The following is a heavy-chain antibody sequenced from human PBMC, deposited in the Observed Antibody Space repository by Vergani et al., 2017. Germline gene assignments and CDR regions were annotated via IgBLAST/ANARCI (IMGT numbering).Heavy chain of an antibody. D-gene: IGHD3-3*01. CDR1: GGTFSSYA. CDR3: ARGSEVYDFWSGYQNWFDP. J-gene: IGHJ5*02. V-gene: IGHV1-69*01. Sequence: QVQLVQSGAEVKKPGSSVKVSCKASGGTFSSYAISWVRQAPGQGLEWMGGIIPIFGTANYAQKFQGRVTITADESTSTAYMELSCLRSEDTAVYYCARGSEVYDFWSGYQNWFDPWGQGTLVTVSS. CDR2: IIPIFGTA.